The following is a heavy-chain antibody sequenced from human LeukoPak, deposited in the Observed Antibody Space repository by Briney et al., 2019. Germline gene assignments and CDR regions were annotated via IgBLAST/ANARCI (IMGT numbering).Heavy chain of an antibody. J-gene: IGHJ4*02. V-gene: IGHV1-8*01. CDR1: GYTFTSYD. D-gene: IGHD1-26*01. CDR3: ARVCRVRGSYGFNY. Sequence: ASVKVSCKASGYTFTSYDINWVRQAPGQGLEWMGWMNPNSGNTGYAQKFQGRVTMTMNTSISTAYMELSSLRSEDTAVYYCARVCRVRGSYGFNYWGQGTLVTVSS. CDR2: MNPNSGNT.